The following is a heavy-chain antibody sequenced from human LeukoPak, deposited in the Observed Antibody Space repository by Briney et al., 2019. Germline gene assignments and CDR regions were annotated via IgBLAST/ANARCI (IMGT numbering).Heavy chain of an antibody. D-gene: IGHD3-22*01. CDR2: IYHSGST. CDR1: GGSISSSNW. V-gene: IGHV4-4*02. CDR3: ARGTFRVFPYYYDSSGYSAFDI. Sequence: SGTLSLTCAVSGGSISSSNWWSWVRQPPGKGLEWIGEIYHSGSTNYNPSLKSRVTIPVDKSKNQFSLKLSSVTAADTAAYYCARGTFRVFPYYYDSSGYSAFDIWGQGTMVTVSS. J-gene: IGHJ3*02.